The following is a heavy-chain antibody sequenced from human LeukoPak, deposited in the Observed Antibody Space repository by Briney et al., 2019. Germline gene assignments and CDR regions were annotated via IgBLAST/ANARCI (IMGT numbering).Heavy chain of an antibody. CDR2: INHSGST. CDR1: GGSFSGYY. CDR3: ARGMDTAMVKGLECFDY. V-gene: IGHV4-34*01. J-gene: IGHJ4*02. Sequence: SETLSLTCAVYGGSFSGYYRSWIRQPPGKGLEWIGEINHSGSTNYNPSLKSRVTISVDTSKNQFSLKLSSVTAADTAVYYCARGMDTAMVKGLECFDYWGQGTLVTVSS. D-gene: IGHD5-18*01.